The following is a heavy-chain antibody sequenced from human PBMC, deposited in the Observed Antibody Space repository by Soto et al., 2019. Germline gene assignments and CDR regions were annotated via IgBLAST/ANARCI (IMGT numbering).Heavy chain of an antibody. CDR2: IIPIVGTA. V-gene: IGHV1-69*01. CDR1: RGTFSSYA. D-gene: IGHD3-10*01. J-gene: IGHJ4*02. Sequence: QVQLVQSGAEVKKPGSSVRVSCKASRGTFSSYAISWVRQAPGQGLEWMGGIIPIVGTANYAQKIQGRVTITADDTTSTAYMELSSLRSEDTAVYYGARDLGYYASGRDYWGQGTLVTVSS. CDR3: ARDLGYYASGRDY.